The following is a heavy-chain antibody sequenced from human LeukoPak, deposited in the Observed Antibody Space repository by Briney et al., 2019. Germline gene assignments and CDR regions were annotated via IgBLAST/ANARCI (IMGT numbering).Heavy chain of an antibody. J-gene: IGHJ4*02. V-gene: IGHV4-39*07. CDR1: GGSISSSSYY. CDR3: ARVAYGSGSYYFDY. Sequence: PSETLSLTCTVSGGSISSSSYYWGWIRQPPGKGLEWIGSIYYSGSTNYNPSLKSRVTISVDTSKNQFSLKLSSVTAADTAVYYCARVAYGSGSYYFDYWGQGTLVTVSS. CDR2: IYYSGST. D-gene: IGHD3-10*01.